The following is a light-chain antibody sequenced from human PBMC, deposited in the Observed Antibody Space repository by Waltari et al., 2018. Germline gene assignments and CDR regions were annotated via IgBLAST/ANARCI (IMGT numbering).Light chain of an antibody. J-gene: IGKJ1*01. CDR2: GAS. CDR1: QSVSSSY. V-gene: IGKV3-20*01. CDR3: QQYGRSPGT. Sequence: ENVLTQSPGTLSLSPGERATLSCRASQSVSSSYVAWYQQTPGQAPRLLIYGASSRATGIPDRFSGSGSGTDFTLTISRLEPEDFAVYYCQQYGRSPGTFGQGTKVEIK.